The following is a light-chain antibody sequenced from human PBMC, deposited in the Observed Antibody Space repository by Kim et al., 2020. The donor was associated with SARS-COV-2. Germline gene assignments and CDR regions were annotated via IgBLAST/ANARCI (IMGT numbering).Light chain of an antibody. CDR3: KQIYIPRLT. CDR1: QSVTNY. J-gene: IGKJ4*01. Sequence: DIQMTQSPSSLSASVGDRVTITCRTSQSVTNYLNWYQQKTGEAPNLLIYGASSLQSGVPSRFSGSGSGTDFPPPISSRQPEDFATYYCKQIYIPRLTFGGGTKVDIK. CDR2: GAS. V-gene: IGKV1-39*01.